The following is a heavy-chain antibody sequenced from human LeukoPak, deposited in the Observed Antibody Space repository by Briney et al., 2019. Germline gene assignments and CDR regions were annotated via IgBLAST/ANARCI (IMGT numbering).Heavy chain of an antibody. Sequence: SETLSLTCTVSGGSISSGDYYWSWIRQPPGKGLERIGYIYYSGSTYYNPSLKSRVTISVDTSKNQFSLKLSSVTAADTAVYYCARTSYDSSGYYLDYWGQGTLVTVSS. CDR1: GGSISSGDYY. D-gene: IGHD3-22*01. CDR2: IYYSGST. CDR3: ARTSYDSSGYYLDY. V-gene: IGHV4-30-4*01. J-gene: IGHJ4*02.